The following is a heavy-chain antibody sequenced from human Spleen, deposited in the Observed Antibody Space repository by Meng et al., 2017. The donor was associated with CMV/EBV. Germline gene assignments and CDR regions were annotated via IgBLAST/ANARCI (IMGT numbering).Heavy chain of an antibody. CDR3: ARDRSGYCSSTSCYTLDY. Sequence: GESLKISCAASGFTFSSYWMSWVRQAPGKGLEWVANIKQDGSEKYYVDSVKGRFTISRDNAKNSLYLQMNSLRAEDTAVYYCARDRSGYCSSTSCYTLDYWGQGTLVTV. J-gene: IGHJ4*02. V-gene: IGHV3-7*01. D-gene: IGHD2-2*02. CDR1: GFTFSSYW. CDR2: IKQDGSEK.